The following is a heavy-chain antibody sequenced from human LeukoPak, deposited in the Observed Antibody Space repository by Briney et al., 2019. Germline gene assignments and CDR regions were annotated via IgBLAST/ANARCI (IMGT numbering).Heavy chain of an antibody. CDR3: AKDWVFSTTYYFDW. CDR1: GFTFNSFA. D-gene: IGHD2/OR15-2a*01. Sequence: GGSLRLSCAASGFTFNSFAMNWVRQAPGKGLEWVSCISGSADRTYYADFVKGRFTISRDNPKKMVYLQMNSLRAEDTAVYYCAKDWVFSTTYYFDWWGQGTLVTVSS. V-gene: IGHV3-23*01. CDR2: ISGSADRT. J-gene: IGHJ4*02.